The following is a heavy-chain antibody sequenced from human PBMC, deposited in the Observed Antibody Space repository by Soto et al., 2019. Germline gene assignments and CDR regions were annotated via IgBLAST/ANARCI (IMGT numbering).Heavy chain of an antibody. CDR1: GFTFSSYE. CDR3: ARETHFIDY. V-gene: IGHV3-48*03. CDR2: ISSTGTSM. J-gene: IGHJ4*02. Sequence: VQLVESGGDLVQPGGSLRLSCAASGFTFSSYEMNWVRQAPGKGLEWVSYISSTGTSMDYADSVKGRFTISRDNAKNSLFLQLHSLRDEDTAVYYWARETHFIDYWGQGTLVSVSA.